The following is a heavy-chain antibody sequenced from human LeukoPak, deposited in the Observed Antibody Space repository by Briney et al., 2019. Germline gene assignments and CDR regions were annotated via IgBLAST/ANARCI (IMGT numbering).Heavy chain of an antibody. Sequence: KPSETLSLTCAVYGGSFSGYYWSWIRQPPGKGLEWIGEINHNGSTNYNPSLKSRVTISVDTSKNQFSLKLSSVTAADTAVYYCARAGYSSSWYVSYWGQGTLVTVSS. CDR1: GGSFSGYY. D-gene: IGHD6-13*01. CDR2: INHNGST. V-gene: IGHV4-34*01. J-gene: IGHJ4*02. CDR3: ARAGYSSSWYVSY.